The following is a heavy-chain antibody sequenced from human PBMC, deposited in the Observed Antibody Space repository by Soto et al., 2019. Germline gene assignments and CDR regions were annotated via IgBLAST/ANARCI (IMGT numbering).Heavy chain of an antibody. CDR1: GFTFSSYG. V-gene: IGHV3-74*01. J-gene: IGHJ6*02. D-gene: IGHD5-12*01. Sequence: GGSLRLSCAASGFTFSSYGMHWVRQAPGKGLVWVSLINYDGSSTSYADSVKGRFTISRDNAKNTLYLQMNSLRAEDTAVYYYARTLGGYDYYYYYGMDVWGQGTTVTVSS. CDR3: ARTLGGYDYYYYYGMDV. CDR2: INYDGSST.